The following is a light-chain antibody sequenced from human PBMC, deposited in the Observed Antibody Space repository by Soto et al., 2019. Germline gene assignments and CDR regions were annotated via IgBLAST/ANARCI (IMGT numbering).Light chain of an antibody. J-gene: IGLJ2*01. Sequence: QSVLTQPASVSGSPGESITMSCTGTSSDVGHYNYVSWYQQNPGKAPKLMIYDVSQRPSGVSDRFSGSKSGNTASLTISGLQAEDEADYYCTSYTTSSTRVFGGGTKLTVL. CDR3: TSYTTSSTRV. V-gene: IGLV2-14*03. CDR2: DVS. CDR1: SSDVGHYNY.